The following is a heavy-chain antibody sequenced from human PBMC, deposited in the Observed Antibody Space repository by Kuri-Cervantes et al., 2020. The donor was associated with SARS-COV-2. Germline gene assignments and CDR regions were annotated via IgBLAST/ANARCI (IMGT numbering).Heavy chain of an antibody. J-gene: IGHJ4*02. CDR3: AIAHTGSYYPLDF. Sequence: GESLKISCAASGFTFSSYAMSWVRQAPGKGLEWVSAISGSGGSTYYADSVKGRFTISRDNSKNTLYLQMNSLSDEDTAVYFCAIAHTGSYYPLDFWGQGILVTVSS. V-gene: IGHV3-23*01. D-gene: IGHD1-26*01. CDR1: GFTFSSYA. CDR2: ISGSGGST.